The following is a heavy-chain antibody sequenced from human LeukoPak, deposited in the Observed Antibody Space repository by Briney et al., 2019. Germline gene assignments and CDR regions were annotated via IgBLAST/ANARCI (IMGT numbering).Heavy chain of an antibody. V-gene: IGHV3-11*01. J-gene: IGHJ4*02. CDR2: ISSSGSTI. D-gene: IGHD2-2*01. Sequence: GGSLRLSCAASGFTFSDYYMSWIRQAPGEGLEWVSYISSSGSTIHYADSVKGRFTISRDNAKNSLYLQMNSLRAEDTAVYYCARDLPDIYYFGYWGQGTLVTVSS. CDR1: GFTFSDYY. CDR3: ARDLPDIYYFGY.